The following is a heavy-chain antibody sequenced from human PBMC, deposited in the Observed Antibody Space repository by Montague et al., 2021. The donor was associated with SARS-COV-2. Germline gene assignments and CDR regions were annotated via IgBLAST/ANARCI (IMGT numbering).Heavy chain of an antibody. D-gene: IGHD5-12*01. CDR3: AGDGADYSFAYYHEMDV. J-gene: IGHJ6*02. CDR2: LYTSGST. CDR1: GASVRTYY. V-gene: IGHV4-4*07. Sequence: SETLSLTCTVSGASVRTYYWSWIRQSAGKKLEWMGRLYTSGSTYYNPSFKSRVTMSLDTSKNLFSLNLSSMTAADTAVYYCAGDGADYSFAYYHEMDVWGQGIAVTVS.